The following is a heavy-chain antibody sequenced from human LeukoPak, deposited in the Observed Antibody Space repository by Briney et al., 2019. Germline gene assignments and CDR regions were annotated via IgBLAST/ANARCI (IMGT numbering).Heavy chain of an antibody. J-gene: IGHJ4*02. D-gene: IGHD2-8*01. V-gene: IGHV4-34*01. CDR3: VIYVMGSSTSDY. Sequence: SETLSLTCAVYGGSFSEYYWAWIRQSPGKGLEWIGEISHSGSIKYNPSLRSPVIISVDTSKKQLSLKLTSVTAADTAVYYCVIYVMGSSTSDYWGQGTLVTVS. CDR1: GGSFSEYY. CDR2: ISHSGSI.